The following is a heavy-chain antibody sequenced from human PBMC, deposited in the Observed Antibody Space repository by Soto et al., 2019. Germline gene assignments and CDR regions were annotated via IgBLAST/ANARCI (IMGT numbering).Heavy chain of an antibody. Sequence: GASLKISCKGSGYSFTTYWIAWVRQMPGKGLEWMGIIYPADSDTRYSASFQGQVTISVDKSISTAYLQWRSLRASDTAMYYCARLRCGSTSCYTRFYHFYGMDVWGQGTTVTVSS. V-gene: IGHV5-51*01. J-gene: IGHJ6*02. CDR2: IYPADSDT. D-gene: IGHD2-2*02. CDR3: ARLRCGSTSCYTRFYHFYGMDV. CDR1: GYSFTTYW.